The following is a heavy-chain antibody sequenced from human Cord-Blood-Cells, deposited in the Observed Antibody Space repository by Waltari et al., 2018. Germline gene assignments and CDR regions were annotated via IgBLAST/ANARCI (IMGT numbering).Heavy chain of an antibody. D-gene: IGHD3-16*01. V-gene: IGHV1-2*04. J-gene: IGHJ4*02. CDR3: ARDCNQGLGMEGFDY. CDR2: INPNSGGT. CDR1: GYTFTGYY. Sequence: QVQLVQSGAEVKKPGASVKVSCKASGYTFTGYYMHWVRQAPGQGLEWMGWINPNSGGTNYAQKFQGWVTMTRDTSISTAYMELSRLRSDDTAVYYCARDCNQGLGMEGFDYWGQGTLVTVSS.